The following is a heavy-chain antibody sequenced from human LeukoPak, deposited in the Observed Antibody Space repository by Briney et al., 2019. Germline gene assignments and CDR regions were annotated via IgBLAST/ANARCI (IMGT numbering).Heavy chain of an antibody. CDR3: ARDWDYDTLTGYSAY. D-gene: IGHD3-9*01. V-gene: IGHV1-18*01. Sequence: GPSVKVSSKASGYTFTSYGTSWERHAPGQGREWMGWISAHNGNRNYAQKLQGRVTMTTDTSTSTAYMELRSLRSDDTAVYYCARDWDYDTLTGYSAYWGQGTLVTVSS. CDR1: GYTFTSYG. CDR2: ISAHNGNR. J-gene: IGHJ4*02.